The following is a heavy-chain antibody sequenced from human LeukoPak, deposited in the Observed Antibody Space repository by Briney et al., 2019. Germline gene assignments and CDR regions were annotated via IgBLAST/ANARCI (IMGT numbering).Heavy chain of an antibody. J-gene: IGHJ4*02. CDR3: ARDILMVGATHYFDY. D-gene: IGHD1-26*01. Sequence: SETLSLTCTVSGGSINSYYWSWIRQPPGKGLEWIGCIHHGVSPTYNPSLKSRVTMSVDTSKNQFSLKVNSVTAADTAVYYCARDILMVGATHYFDYWGQGTLVTVFS. CDR2: IHHGVSP. V-gene: IGHV4-59*01. CDR1: GGSINSYY.